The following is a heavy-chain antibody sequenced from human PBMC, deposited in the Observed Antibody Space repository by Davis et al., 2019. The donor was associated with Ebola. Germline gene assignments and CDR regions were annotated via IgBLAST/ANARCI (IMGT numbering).Heavy chain of an antibody. CDR1: EFTFRSYW. CDR2: IDTDGSTT. Sequence: PGGSLRLSCVGPEFTFRSYWFHWVRQAPGKGLEWVSRIDTDGSTTNYADSVRGRFTIPRDNAKNTLFLQMNSLRADDTAVYYCARDVGGRAGYWGQGTLVTVSS. J-gene: IGHJ4*02. V-gene: IGHV3-74*01. CDR3: ARDVGGRAGY.